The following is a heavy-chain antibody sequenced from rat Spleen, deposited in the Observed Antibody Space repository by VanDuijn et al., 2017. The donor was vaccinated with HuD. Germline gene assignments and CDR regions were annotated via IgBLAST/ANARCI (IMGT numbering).Heavy chain of an antibody. V-gene: IGHV3-3*01. D-gene: IGHD4-3*01. Sequence: EVQLQESGPGLVKPSQSLSLTCSVTGYSITSNYWGWIRKFPGNKVEWMGYINSAGSTTYNPSLSSRISISRDTSKNQFFLQVNSVTTEDTATYYCARGGGIIRGTGVMDAWGQGASVTVSS. CDR1: GYSITSNY. CDR2: INSAGST. J-gene: IGHJ4*01. CDR3: ARGGGIIRGTGVMDA.